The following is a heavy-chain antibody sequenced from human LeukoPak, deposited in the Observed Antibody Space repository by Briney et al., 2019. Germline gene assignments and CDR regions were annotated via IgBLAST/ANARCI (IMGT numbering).Heavy chain of an antibody. CDR3: ARGWGSSSWYSYWYFDL. D-gene: IGHD6-13*01. J-gene: IGHJ2*01. CDR2: INHSGST. Sequence: SETLSLTCAVYGGSFSGYYWSWIRQPPGKGLEWIGEINHSGSTNYNPSLKSRVTMSVDTSKNQFSLKLSSVTAADTAVYYCARGWGSSSWYSYWYFDLWGRGTLVTVSS. V-gene: IGHV4-34*01. CDR1: GGSFSGYY.